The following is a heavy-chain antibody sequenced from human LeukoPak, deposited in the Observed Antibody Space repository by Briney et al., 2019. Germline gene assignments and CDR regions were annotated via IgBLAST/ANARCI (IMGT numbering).Heavy chain of an antibody. CDR3: AKDSVRSSGWFYFDY. Sequence: QPGGSLRLSCAASGFTYISYDMTWVRQAPGKGLEWVSGISASGDRTYYADSVKGRFTISRDNSKNTLSLQMNSLRVEDTAVYYCAKDSVRSSGWFYFDYWGQGTLVTVSS. CDR2: ISASGDRT. CDR1: GFTYISYD. J-gene: IGHJ4*02. V-gene: IGHV3-23*01. D-gene: IGHD6-19*01.